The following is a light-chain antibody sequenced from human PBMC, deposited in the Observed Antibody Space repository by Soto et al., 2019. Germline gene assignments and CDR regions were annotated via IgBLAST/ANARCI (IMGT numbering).Light chain of an antibody. CDR1: QSVSYY. CDR3: QQYSTSPLT. J-gene: IGKJ1*01. V-gene: IGKV3-20*01. Sequence: EIVLTQSPGTLSLSPGERATLSCRASQSVSYYLAWYQQKPGQAPRLLIYDASSRATGVPDRFSGSGSGTDFTLTISSLEPEDFAVYYGQQYSTSPLTFGQGTKVDIK. CDR2: DAS.